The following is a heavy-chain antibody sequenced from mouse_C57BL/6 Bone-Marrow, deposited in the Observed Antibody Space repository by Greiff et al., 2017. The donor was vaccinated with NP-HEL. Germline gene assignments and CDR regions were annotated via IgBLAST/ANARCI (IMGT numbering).Heavy chain of an antibody. CDR2: ISSGGSYT. J-gene: IGHJ2*01. V-gene: IGHV5-6*01. Sequence: VQLKESGGDLVKPGGSLKLSCAASGFTFSSYGMSWVRQTPDKRLEWVATISSGGSYTYYPDSVKGRFTISRDNAKNTLYLQMSSLKSEDTAMYYCARRYYYFDYWGQGTTLTVSS. D-gene: IGHD2-12*01. CDR1: GFTFSSYG. CDR3: ARRYYYFDY.